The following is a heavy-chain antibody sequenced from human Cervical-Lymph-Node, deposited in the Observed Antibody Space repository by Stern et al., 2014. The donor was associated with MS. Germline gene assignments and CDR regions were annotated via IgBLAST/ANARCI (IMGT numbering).Heavy chain of an antibody. J-gene: IGHJ5*02. D-gene: IGHD4-23*01. CDR2: IYYSGST. Sequence: DQLVESGPGLVKPSQTLSLTCTVSGGSISSGGYYWSWIRQHPGKGLEWIGYIYYSGSTYYNPSLKSRVTISVDTSKNQFSLKLSSVTAADTAVYYCARDGPVVTQKGPYGWFDPWGQGTLVTVSS. CDR3: ARDGPVVTQKGPYGWFDP. V-gene: IGHV4-31*03. CDR1: GGSISSGGYY.